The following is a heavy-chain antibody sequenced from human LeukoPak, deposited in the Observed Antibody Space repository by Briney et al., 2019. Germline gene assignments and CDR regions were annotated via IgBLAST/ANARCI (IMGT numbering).Heavy chain of an antibody. CDR1: GFSFSSYS. CDR2: ISSISSTI. V-gene: IGHV3-48*04. Sequence: GGSLRLSCAASGFSFSSYSMNWVRQAPGKGLEWVSYISSISSTIYYADSVKGRFTISRDNAKNSLYLQMNSLRAEDTAVYYCARGHYGLDVWGQGTTVTVSS. CDR3: ARGHYGLDV. J-gene: IGHJ6*02.